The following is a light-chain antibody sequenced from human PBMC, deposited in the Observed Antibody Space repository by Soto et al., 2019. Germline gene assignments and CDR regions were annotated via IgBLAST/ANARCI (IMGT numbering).Light chain of an antibody. Sequence: DIEMTQSPSSLSASGGGRLTITCRASRTIASYVNWYQQRPAKATHLLTYAASSLQPGVPSRFSGSGSGTDFTLTIRSLQPEDFAAYYCQQSYTTDALSFGGGTQVDIK. CDR1: RTIASY. V-gene: IGKV1-39*01. CDR2: AAS. J-gene: IGKJ4*01. CDR3: QQSYTTDALS.